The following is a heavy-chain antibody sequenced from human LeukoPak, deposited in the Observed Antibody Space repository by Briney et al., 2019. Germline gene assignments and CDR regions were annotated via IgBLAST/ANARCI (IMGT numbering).Heavy chain of an antibody. J-gene: IGHJ4*02. CDR2: IRSKAYGGTT. CDR3: TRDVLLEVGYCTNGVCYVADY. CDR1: GFTFGDYA. D-gene: IGHD2-8*01. V-gene: IGHV3-49*03. Sequence: PGGSLRLSCTASGFTFGDYAMSWFRQAPGKGLEWVGFIRSKAYGGTTEYAASVKGRFTISRDDSKSIAYLQMNSLKTEDTAVYYCTRDVLLEVGYCTNGVCYVADYWGQGTLVTVSS.